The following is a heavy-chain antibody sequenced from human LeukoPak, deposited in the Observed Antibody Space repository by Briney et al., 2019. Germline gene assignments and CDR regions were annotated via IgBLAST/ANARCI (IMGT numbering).Heavy chain of an antibody. CDR2: ISYDGSNK. Sequence: GGSLRLSCAASGFTFSSYGMHWVRQAPGKGLEWVAVISYDGSNKYYADSVKGRFTISRDNSKNTLYLQMNSLRAEDTAVYYCARLACGGDCYSGGLFDYWGQGTLITVSS. CDR1: GFTFSSYG. J-gene: IGHJ4*02. V-gene: IGHV3-30*19. CDR3: ARLACGGDCYSGGLFDY. D-gene: IGHD2-21*02.